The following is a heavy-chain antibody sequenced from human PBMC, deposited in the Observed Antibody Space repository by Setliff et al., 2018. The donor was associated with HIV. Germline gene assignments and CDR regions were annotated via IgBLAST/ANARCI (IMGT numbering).Heavy chain of an antibody. Sequence: ASVKVSCKASGFTFTNYAAHWVRQAPGQRLEWMGWINAGNVNTKYSQKFQGRVTITRDTSASTAYMELSGLRSEDTAVYYCARVTQSLSLGVWGQGTLVTVSS. D-gene: IGHD3-10*01. CDR3: ARVTQSLSLGV. V-gene: IGHV1-3*01. CDR1: GFTFTNYA. CDR2: INAGNVNT. J-gene: IGHJ4*02.